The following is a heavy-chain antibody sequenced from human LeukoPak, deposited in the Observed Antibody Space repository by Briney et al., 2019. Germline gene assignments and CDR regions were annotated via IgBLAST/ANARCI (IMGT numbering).Heavy chain of an antibody. D-gene: IGHD3-22*01. Sequence: GGSLRLSCAASGFTFSSAAMTWARQAPGQGLEWVSTITGSDDRTYYADSGKGRFTISRNYPTNTLHFQMNSLRTEDTAIYYCAKGPQLNSGYHPDYWGQGTLVTVSS. CDR3: AKGPQLNSGYHPDY. CDR1: GFTFSSAA. J-gene: IGHJ4*02. CDR2: ITGSDDRT. V-gene: IGHV3-23*01.